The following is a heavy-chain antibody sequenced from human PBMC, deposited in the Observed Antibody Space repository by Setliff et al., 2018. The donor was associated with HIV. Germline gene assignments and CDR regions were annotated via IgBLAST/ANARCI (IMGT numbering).Heavy chain of an antibody. J-gene: IGHJ6*02. CDR2: IRSKPHGGSP. D-gene: IGHD3-22*01. CDR1: GFTFNEYA. CDR3: TRGPDYYDANAFYSAYDYYYGLDV. V-gene: IGHV3-49*04. Sequence: QAGGSLRLSCTTSGFTFNEYAMTWVRQAPDKGLEWIGFIRSKPHGGSPEYAASVKGRFAISRDDSENIAYLQMNNLKIDDSGIYYCTRGPDYYDANAFYSAYDYYYGLDVWGQGTTVTVSS.